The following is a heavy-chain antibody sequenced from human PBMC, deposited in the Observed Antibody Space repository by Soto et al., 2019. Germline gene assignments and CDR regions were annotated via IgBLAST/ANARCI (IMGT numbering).Heavy chain of an antibody. CDR3: ARASQQRGYSYGSHDY. V-gene: IGHV1-69*13. J-gene: IGHJ4*02. CDR1: GGAFSSYA. D-gene: IGHD5-18*01. CDR2: IIPIFGTA. Sequence: SVKVSCEASGGAFSSYAISWVRQAPGQGLEWMGGIIPIFGTANYAQKFQGRVTITADESTSTAYMELSSLRSEDTAVYDCARASQQRGYSYGSHDYWGQGTLVTVSS.